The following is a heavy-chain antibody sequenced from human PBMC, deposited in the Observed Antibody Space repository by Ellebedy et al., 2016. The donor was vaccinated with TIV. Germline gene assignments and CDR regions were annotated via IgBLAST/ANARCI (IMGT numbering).Heavy chain of an antibody. CDR3: ARDTRFIDHQHNWFDP. Sequence: GGSLRLSCAASEFTFSDYYMSWIRQAPGKGLEWVSYISNSDSSIFYADSVKGRFTISRDNAKNLLYLQMNSLRAEDTAVYYCARDTRFIDHQHNWFDPWGQGTLVTVSS. CDR2: ISNSDSSI. V-gene: IGHV3-11*01. D-gene: IGHD2-2*01. CDR1: EFTFSDYY. J-gene: IGHJ5*02.